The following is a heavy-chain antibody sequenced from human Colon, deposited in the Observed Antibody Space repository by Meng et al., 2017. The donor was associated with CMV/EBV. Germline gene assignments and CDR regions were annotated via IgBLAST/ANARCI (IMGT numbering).Heavy chain of an antibody. CDR1: GSSFSNSW. V-gene: IGHV3-7*01. D-gene: IGHD3-16*01. CDR2: TNEDGSDK. Sequence: GESLKISCAASGSSFSNSWMIWVRRAPGKGLEWVAKTNEDGSDKYYVDSVKGRFTIFRDNAKNSVYLQMNSLRAEDTAVYYCAREGGGGWGQGTLVTVSS. J-gene: IGHJ4*02. CDR3: AREGGGG.